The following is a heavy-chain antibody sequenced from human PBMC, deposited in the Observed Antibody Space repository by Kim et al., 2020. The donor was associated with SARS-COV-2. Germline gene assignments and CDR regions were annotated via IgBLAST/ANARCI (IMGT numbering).Heavy chain of an antibody. CDR1: GDSITTSKSY. Sequence: SETLSLICSVSGDSITTSKSYWGWVRQSPGKGREWIADISYNGETFFNPSLKSRVTISVDTSKNQVSLRLRAVTAADTAMYYCSRQEVQRYFGWPLAFD. V-gene: IGHV4-39*07. D-gene: IGHD3-9*01. CDR2: ISYNGET. CDR3: SRQEVQRYFGWPLAFD. J-gene: IGHJ4*01.